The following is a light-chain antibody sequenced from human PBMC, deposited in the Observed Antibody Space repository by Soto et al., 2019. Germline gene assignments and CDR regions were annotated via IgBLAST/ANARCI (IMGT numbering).Light chain of an antibody. CDR3: QQGSITPRS. CDR2: KTS. J-gene: IGKJ1*01. Sequence: DTQMTQSPYTLSASVGARLSITCLASQSIGSWLAWYQQKPGKAPKLLTYKTSILENGVPSRFSGSGSGTEFTLTISGLQPEDFATYYCQQGSITPRSFGQGTKVDIK. CDR1: QSIGSW. V-gene: IGKV1-5*03.